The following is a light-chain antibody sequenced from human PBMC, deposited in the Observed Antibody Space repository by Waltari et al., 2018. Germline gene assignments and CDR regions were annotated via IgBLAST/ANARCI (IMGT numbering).Light chain of an antibody. V-gene: IGLV2-14*03. CDR2: DVS. CDR3: SSYTTSNTLV. J-gene: IGLJ1*01. Sequence: QSALTQPASVSGSPGQSITISCTGTSSDVGGYKYVSWYQQHPGKAPKLMIYDVSNRPSGVSNRFSCSKAGNTASLTISGLQAEDEADYYCSSYTTSNTLVFGTGTNVIVL. CDR1: SSDVGGYKY.